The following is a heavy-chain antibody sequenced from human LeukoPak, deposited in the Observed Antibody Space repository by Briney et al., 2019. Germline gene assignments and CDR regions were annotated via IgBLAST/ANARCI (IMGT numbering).Heavy chain of an antibody. Sequence: GRSLRLSCAASGFTFDDYAMHWVRQAPGKGLEWVSGISWNSGTIGYADSVKGRFTISRDNAKNSLYLQMNSLRAEDTALYYCAKGYCSSTSCYSDYWGQEPWSPSPQ. J-gene: IGHJ4*01. CDR1: GFTFDDYA. D-gene: IGHD2-2*01. CDR3: AKGYCSSTSCYSDY. CDR2: ISWNSGTI. V-gene: IGHV3-9*01.